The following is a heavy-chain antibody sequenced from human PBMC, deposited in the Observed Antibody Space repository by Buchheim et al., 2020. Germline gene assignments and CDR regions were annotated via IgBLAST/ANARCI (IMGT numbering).Heavy chain of an antibody. V-gene: IGHV3-48*02. J-gene: IGHJ6*01. Sequence: EVQLVESGGGLVQPGGSLRLSCAASGFTFSSYSMNWVRQAPGKGLEWVSYISSSSSTIYYADSVKGRFTISRDNAKNSLYLQMNSLRDEDTAVYYCAREICSGGSCYSVRYYGMDVFRQVTT. CDR1: GFTFSSYS. D-gene: IGHD2-15*01. CDR3: AREICSGGSCYSVRYYGMDV. CDR2: ISSSSSTI.